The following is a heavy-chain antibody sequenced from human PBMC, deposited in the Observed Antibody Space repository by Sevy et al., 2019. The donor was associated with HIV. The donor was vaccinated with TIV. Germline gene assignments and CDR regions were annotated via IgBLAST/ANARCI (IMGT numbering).Heavy chain of an antibody. CDR3: ARTNYSNNCAYQGPWSKCSNYSYYMDV. CDR2: FYYSGGT. V-gene: IGHV4-59*13. D-gene: IGHD3-22*01. CDR1: GASINSDY. J-gene: IGHJ6*03. Sequence: SETLSLTCTVSGASINSDYWSWIRQPPGKGLEWIGNFYYSGGTNYNPSLKSRVTISVDTSKNQFSRRLSSVTAADTAVYYCARTNYSNNCAYQGPWSKCSNYSYYMDVWGKGTTVTVSS.